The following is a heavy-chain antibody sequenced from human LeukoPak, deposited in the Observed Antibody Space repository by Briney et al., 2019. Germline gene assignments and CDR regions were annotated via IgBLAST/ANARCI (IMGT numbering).Heavy chain of an antibody. CDR2: IKQDGSEK. CDR1: GLTFSSYW. Sequence: GGSLRLSCAASGLTFSSYWMSWVRQAPGKGLEWVANIKQDGSEKYYVDSVKGRFTISRDNAKNSLYLQMNSLRAEDTAVYYCARAGIAAAGTRGLFDYWGQGTLVTVSS. J-gene: IGHJ4*02. D-gene: IGHD6-13*01. V-gene: IGHV3-7*03. CDR3: ARAGIAAAGTRGLFDY.